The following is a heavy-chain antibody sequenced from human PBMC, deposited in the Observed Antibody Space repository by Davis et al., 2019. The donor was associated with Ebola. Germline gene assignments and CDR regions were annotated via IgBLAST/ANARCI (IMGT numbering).Heavy chain of an antibody. CDR2: IRSKAYGGTT. D-gene: IGHD3-22*01. CDR1: GFTFGPYA. Sequence: GESLKISCAASGFTFGPYAMTWVRQAPGKGLEWVGYIRSKAYGGTTEYAASVKGRFSISRDDSKSIAYLQTNSLKTEDTAVYYCTREVGGYGDFWGQGTLVTVSS. V-gene: IGHV3-49*04. CDR3: TREVGGYGDF. J-gene: IGHJ4*02.